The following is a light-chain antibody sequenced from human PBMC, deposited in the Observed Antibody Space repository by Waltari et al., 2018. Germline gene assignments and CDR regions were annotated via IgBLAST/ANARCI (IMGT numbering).Light chain of an antibody. Sequence: QSALTQPPSASGSPGQSVTISCSGSSRDVGSYIHVSWYQQHPGKAPRLIIYEVNKRSSGVPYRFSGSKSGNTASLTVSGLQSEDEAVYFCSSYTGIRSVIFGGGTHLSVL. V-gene: IGLV2-8*01. CDR3: SSYTGIRSVI. J-gene: IGLJ2*01. CDR2: EVN. CDR1: SRDVGSYIH.